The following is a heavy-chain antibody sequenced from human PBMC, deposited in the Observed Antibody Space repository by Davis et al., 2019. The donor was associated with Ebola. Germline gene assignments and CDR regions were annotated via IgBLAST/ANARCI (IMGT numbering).Heavy chain of an antibody. CDR2: IYYSGST. CDR3: ARRGYSYGYLDY. CDR1: GGSISSYY. J-gene: IGHJ4*02. Sequence: MPSETLSLTCTVSGGSISSYYWSWIRQPPGKGLEWIGSIYYSGSTNYYPSLKSRVTISVATSKNQFSLKLRSVTAADTAVYYCARRGYSYGYLDYWGQGTLVTVSS. D-gene: IGHD5-18*01. V-gene: IGHV4-59*08.